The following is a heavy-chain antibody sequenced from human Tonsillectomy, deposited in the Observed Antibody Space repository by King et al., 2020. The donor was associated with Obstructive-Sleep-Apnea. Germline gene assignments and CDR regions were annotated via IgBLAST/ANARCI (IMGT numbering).Heavy chain of an antibody. CDR1: GYTFTSYG. CDR2: ISAYNGNT. Sequence: QLVQSGAEVKKPGASVKVSCKASGYTFTSYGISWVRQAPGQGLEWMGWISAYNGNTNYAQKLQGRVTMTTDTSTSSAYMELRSLRSDDTAVYYCAREPYLKRYCSGGSCYSLDYWGQGTLVTVSS. CDR3: AREPYLKRYCSGGSCYSLDY. D-gene: IGHD2-15*01. J-gene: IGHJ4*02. V-gene: IGHV1-18*04.